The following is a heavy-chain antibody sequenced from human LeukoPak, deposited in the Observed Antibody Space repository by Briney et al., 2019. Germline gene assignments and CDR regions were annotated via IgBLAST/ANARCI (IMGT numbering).Heavy chain of an antibody. CDR1: GGSISSGSYY. D-gene: IGHD3-22*01. Sequence: SQTLSLTCTVSGGSISSGSYYWSWIRQPAGKGLEWIGRIYTSGSTNYNPSLKSRFTISVDTSKNQFSLKLSSVTAADTAVYYCARDAPLDYYDSSGYWGPLYYFDYWGQGTLVTVSS. CDR3: ARDAPLDYYDSSGYWGPLYYFDY. V-gene: IGHV4-61*02. CDR2: IYTSGST. J-gene: IGHJ4*02.